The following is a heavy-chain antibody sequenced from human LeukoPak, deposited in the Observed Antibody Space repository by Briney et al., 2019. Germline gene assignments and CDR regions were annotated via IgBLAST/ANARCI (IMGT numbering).Heavy chain of an antibody. CDR3: AKLPDTYYFDY. CDR2: IKTDGSIT. V-gene: IGHV3-74*01. Sequence: PRGSLRLSCAASGFSFSVFWMHWVRQAPGKGPVWVSRIKTDGSITDYADSVKGRFTISRDNSKNTLYLQMNSLRAEDTAVYYCAKLPDTYYFDYWGQGTLVTVSS. CDR1: GFSFSVFW. D-gene: IGHD5-18*01. J-gene: IGHJ4*02.